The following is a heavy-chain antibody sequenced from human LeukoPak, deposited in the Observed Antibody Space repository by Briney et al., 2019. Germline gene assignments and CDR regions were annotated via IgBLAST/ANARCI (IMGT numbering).Heavy chain of an antibody. D-gene: IGHD3/OR15-3a*01. CDR2: IYHSGST. Sequence: PSQTLSLTCTVSGGSISSGGYYWSWIRQPPGKGLEWIGYIYHSGSTYYNPSLKSRVTISVDTSKNQFSLKLSSVTAADTAVYYCARDWTSSGSYYFDYWGQGTLVTVSS. CDR1: GGSISSGGYY. J-gene: IGHJ4*02. V-gene: IGHV4-30-2*01. CDR3: ARDWTSSGSYYFDY.